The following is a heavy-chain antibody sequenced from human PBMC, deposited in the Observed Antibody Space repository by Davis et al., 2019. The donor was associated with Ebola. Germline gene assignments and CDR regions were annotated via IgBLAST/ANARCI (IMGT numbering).Heavy chain of an antibody. CDR1: GFTFSGHW. CDR2: IKPDGTVK. V-gene: IGHV3-7*04. CDR3: ARVRGLDV. J-gene: IGHJ6*02. Sequence: GESLKISCAASGFTFSGHWMHWVRQAPGKGLEWVANIKPDGTVKYYVDSVKGRFTISRDNAKNSLNLQMNSLRVEDTAVYYCARVRGLDVWGQGTTVTVSS.